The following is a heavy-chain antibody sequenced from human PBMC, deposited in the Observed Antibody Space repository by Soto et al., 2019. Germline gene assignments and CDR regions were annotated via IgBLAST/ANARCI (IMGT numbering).Heavy chain of an antibody. CDR3: AASSDYVWGSYRSIDY. CDR2: IYYSGST. Sequence: PSETLSLTCTVSGGSISSGEYYWTWIRQPPGKGLEWIGYIYYSGSTYYNPSLKSRVTISVDTSKNQFSLKLSSVTAADTAVYYCAASSDYVWGSYRSIDYWGQGTLVTVSS. V-gene: IGHV4-30-4*08. D-gene: IGHD3-16*02. J-gene: IGHJ4*02. CDR1: GGSISSGEYY.